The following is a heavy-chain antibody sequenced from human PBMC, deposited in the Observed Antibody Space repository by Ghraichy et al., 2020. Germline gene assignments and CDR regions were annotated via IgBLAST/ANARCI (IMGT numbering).Heavy chain of an antibody. Sequence: GGSPRLSCAASGFTFSSYAMHWVRQAPGKGLEWVAVISYDGSNKYYADSVKGRFTISRDNSKNTLYLQMNSLRAEDTAVYYCARALWFSNWFDPWGQGTLVTVSS. CDR3: ARALWFSNWFDP. D-gene: IGHD3-10*01. CDR2: ISYDGSNK. V-gene: IGHV3-30-3*01. J-gene: IGHJ5*02. CDR1: GFTFSSYA.